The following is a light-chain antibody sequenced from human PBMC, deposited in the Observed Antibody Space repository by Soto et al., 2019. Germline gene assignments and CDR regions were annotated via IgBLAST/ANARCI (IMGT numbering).Light chain of an antibody. Sequence: QSALTQPASVSGSPGQSITISCTGTSSDVGGYNFVSWYQQYPGKAPKLIIYDVTDRPSGVSIRFSGSKSDNTASLTISGLQAEDEADYYCSSYSISSTRYVFETGTKLTVL. CDR3: SSYSISSTRYV. CDR2: DVT. V-gene: IGLV2-14*01. CDR1: SSDVGGYNF. J-gene: IGLJ1*01.